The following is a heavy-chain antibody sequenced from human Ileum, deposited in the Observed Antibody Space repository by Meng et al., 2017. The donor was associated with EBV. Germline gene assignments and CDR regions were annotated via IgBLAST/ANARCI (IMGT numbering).Heavy chain of an antibody. CDR1: GDSISSSNHW. CDR3: ARRYYGVPFDN. CDR2: IYYSGST. V-gene: IGHV4-39*01. Sequence: QLQLTESGPGLVKPSETLSLTCAVSGDSISSSNHWWGWIRQPPGKGLEWVGTIYYSGSTFYNPSLKSRVTISLDTSKNQFSLKVSSVTAADTAVYYCARRYYGVPFDNWGQGTLVTVPS. J-gene: IGHJ4*02. D-gene: IGHD3-3*01.